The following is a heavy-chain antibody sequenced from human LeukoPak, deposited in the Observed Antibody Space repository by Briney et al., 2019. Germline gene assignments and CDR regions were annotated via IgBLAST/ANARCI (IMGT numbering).Heavy chain of an antibody. V-gene: IGHV1-46*01. CDR3: AGDGGNGAFDY. Sequence: GASVKVSCKASGYTFTSYYMHWVRQAPGQGLEWMGIINPSGGSTSYAQKFQGRVTMTRDMSTSTVYMELSSLRSEDTAVYYCAGDGGNGAFDYWGQGNLVTVSS. J-gene: IGHJ4*02. D-gene: IGHD4-23*01. CDR1: GYTFTSYY. CDR2: INPSGGST.